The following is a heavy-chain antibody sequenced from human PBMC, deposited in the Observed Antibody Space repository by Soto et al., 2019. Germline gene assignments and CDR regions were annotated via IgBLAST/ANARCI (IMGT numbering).Heavy chain of an antibody. Sequence: GGSLRLSCAASGFTFSSYAMSWVRQAPGKGLEWVSAISGSGGSTYYADSVKGRFTISRDNSKNTLYLQMNSLRAEDTAVYYCAKERYYYDSSGYYPLGYWGQGTLVTVSS. CDR2: ISGSGGST. J-gene: IGHJ4*02. CDR3: AKERYYYDSSGYYPLGY. V-gene: IGHV3-23*01. CDR1: GFTFSSYA. D-gene: IGHD3-22*01.